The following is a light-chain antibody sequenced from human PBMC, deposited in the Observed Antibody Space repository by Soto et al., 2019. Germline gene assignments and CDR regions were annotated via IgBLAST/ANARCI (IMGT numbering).Light chain of an antibody. J-gene: IGLJ2*01. CDR2: SNN. Sequence: QSVLTQPPSASGTPGQRVTISCSGSSSNIGSNTVNWYQQLPGTAPKLLIYSNNQRPSGVPDRFSGSKSGTSASLVISGLQSEDEADYYCAAWDDSLPGVVFGGGTKLTVL. CDR3: AAWDDSLPGVV. V-gene: IGLV1-44*01. CDR1: SSNIGSNT.